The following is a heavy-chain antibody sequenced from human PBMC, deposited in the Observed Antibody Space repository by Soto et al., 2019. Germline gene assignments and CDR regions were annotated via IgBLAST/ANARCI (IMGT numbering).Heavy chain of an antibody. CDR3: AKYYYGSGFGYFDY. Sequence: SETLSLTCTVSGGSISSGGYYWGWIRQHPGKGLEWIGYIYYSGSTYYNPSLKSRVTISVDTSKNQFSLKLSSVTAADTAVYYCAKYYYGSGFGYFDYWGQGTLVTVSS. D-gene: IGHD3-10*01. J-gene: IGHJ4*02. CDR2: IYYSGST. V-gene: IGHV4-31*03. CDR1: GGSISSGGYY.